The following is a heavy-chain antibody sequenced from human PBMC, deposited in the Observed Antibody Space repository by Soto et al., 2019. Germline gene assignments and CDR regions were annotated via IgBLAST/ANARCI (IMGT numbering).Heavy chain of an antibody. J-gene: IGHJ6*02. CDR1: GGSFSGYY. V-gene: IGHV4-34*01. Sequence: PSETLSLTCAVYGGSFSGYYWSWIRQPPGKGLEWIGEINHRGSTNYNPSLKSRVTISVDTSKNQFSLKLSSVTAADTAVYYCASPIRKRRDSSGYYHTYYYGMDVWGQGTTVT. CDR3: ASPIRKRRDSSGYYHTYYYGMDV. CDR2: INHRGST. D-gene: IGHD3-22*01.